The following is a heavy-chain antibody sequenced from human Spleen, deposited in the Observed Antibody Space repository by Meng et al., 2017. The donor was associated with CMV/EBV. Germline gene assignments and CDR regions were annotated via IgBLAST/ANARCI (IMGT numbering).Heavy chain of an antibody. CDR3: ARVYELEDAFDV. J-gene: IGHJ3*01. D-gene: IGHD1-1*01. Sequence: ESLKISCAASGFTFNNYSMNWVRQAPGKGLEWVSSITSSRNYIYYADSVKGRFTISRDNAKKSLYLQMSSLRAEDTAVYYCARVYELEDAFDVWGQGTMVPVS. CDR2: ITSSRNYI. CDR1: GFTFNNYS. V-gene: IGHV3-21*01.